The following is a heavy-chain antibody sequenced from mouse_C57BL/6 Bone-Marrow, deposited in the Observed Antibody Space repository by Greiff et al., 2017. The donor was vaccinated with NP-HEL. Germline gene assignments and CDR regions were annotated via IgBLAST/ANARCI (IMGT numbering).Heavy chain of an antibody. D-gene: IGHD2-3*01. V-gene: IGHV1-52*01. Sequence: QVQLQQPGAELVRPGSSVKLSCKASGYTFTSYWMHWVKQRPIQGLEWIGNIDPSDSETHYNQKFKDKATLTVDKSSSTASMQLSSLTSEDSAVYYCARSGDGPHYFDYWGQGTTLTVSS. CDR1: GYTFTSYW. J-gene: IGHJ2*01. CDR3: ARSGDGPHYFDY. CDR2: IDPSDSET.